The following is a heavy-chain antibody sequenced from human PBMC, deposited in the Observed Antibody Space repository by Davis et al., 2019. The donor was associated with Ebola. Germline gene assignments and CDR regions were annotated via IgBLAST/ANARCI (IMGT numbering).Heavy chain of an antibody. V-gene: IGHV3-15*01. J-gene: IGHJ6*02. CDR2: IKSKTDGGTT. CDR3: TTDHPGEYYYGSGSYYTSYYYGMDV. D-gene: IGHD3-10*01. CDR1: GFTFSNAW. Sequence: GESLKISCAASGFTFSNAWMSWVRQAPGKGLEWVGRIKSKTDGGTTDYAAPVKGRFTISRDDSKNTLYLQMNSLKTEDTAVYYCTTDHPGEYYYGSGSYYTSYYYGMDVWGQGTTVTVSS.